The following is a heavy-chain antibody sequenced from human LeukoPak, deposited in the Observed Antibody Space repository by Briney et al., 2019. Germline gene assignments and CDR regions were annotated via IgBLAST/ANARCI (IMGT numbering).Heavy chain of an antibody. D-gene: IGHD1-26*01. Sequence: GGSLRLSCAASGFTFSNYWMTWVRQAPRKGLEWVANIKQDGSERYYVDSVRGRFTISRDNAKNSVYLQVNSLRVEDTAMYYCVRDTGGSGSYPDYWGQGVLVTVSS. V-gene: IGHV3-7*01. CDR3: VRDTGGSGSYPDY. CDR2: IKQDGSER. J-gene: IGHJ4*02. CDR1: GFTFSNYW.